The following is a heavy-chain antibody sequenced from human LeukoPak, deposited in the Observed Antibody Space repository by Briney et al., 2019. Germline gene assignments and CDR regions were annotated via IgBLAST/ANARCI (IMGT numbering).Heavy chain of an antibody. V-gene: IGHV3-48*02. J-gene: IGHJ4*02. CDR3: ARDPDWLEC. CDR2: ISKSITRT. D-gene: IGHD3/OR15-3a*01. Sequence: GGSLRLSCVASGFTFSSYSMNWVRQAPGKGLEWVAYISKSITRTHYADSVEGRFIISRDNAKNSVYLQMSSLREEDTAVYFCARDPDWLECGGPGTLVTVSS. CDR1: GFTFSSYS.